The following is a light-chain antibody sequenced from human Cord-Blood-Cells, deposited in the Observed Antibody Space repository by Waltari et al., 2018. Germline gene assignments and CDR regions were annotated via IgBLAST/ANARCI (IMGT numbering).Light chain of an antibody. CDR3: QQYNSYSWT. V-gene: IGKV1-5*03. CDR2: KAS. Sequence: DIQMTQSPSTLSAPVGDRVTITCRASQSISSWLAWYQQKPGTAPTLLIYKASSLESGVPSRFSGRGSGTEFTLTISSLQPDDFATYYCQQYNSYSWTFGQGTKVEIK. J-gene: IGKJ1*01. CDR1: QSISSW.